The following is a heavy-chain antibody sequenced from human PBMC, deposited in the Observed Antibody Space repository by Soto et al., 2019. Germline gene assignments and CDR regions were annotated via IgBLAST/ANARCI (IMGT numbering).Heavy chain of an antibody. CDR1: GGSISSFF. CDR3: ALRSMAVVPEY. J-gene: IGHJ4*02. CDR2: LYYGRSA. Sequence: ASGTPSLTCAVFGGSISSFFCMWVRQPPGKGLESIGYLYYGRSANYNPSLKSRVTLSVDTSTNQCSLTLSSMTAADTAVYYCALRSMAVVPEYWGQGTLVTVSS. V-gene: IGHV4-59*01. D-gene: IGHD3-22*01.